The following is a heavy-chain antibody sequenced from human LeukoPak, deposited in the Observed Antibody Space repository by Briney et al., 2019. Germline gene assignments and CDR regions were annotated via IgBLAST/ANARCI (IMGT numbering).Heavy chain of an antibody. CDR2: IYYSGSA. J-gene: IGHJ3*02. V-gene: IGHV4-39*07. Sequence: SETLSLTCTVSGGCISSSSYYWGWIRQPPGKVLECIGSIYYSGSAYYNPSLKSRLTISVDPSKNQFSLKLSSVTAADTAVFFFTQKTAYDILTGYYPDDAFDIWGQGTMVTVSS. D-gene: IGHD3-9*01. CDR3: TQKTAYDILTGYYPDDAFDI. CDR1: GGCISSSSYY.